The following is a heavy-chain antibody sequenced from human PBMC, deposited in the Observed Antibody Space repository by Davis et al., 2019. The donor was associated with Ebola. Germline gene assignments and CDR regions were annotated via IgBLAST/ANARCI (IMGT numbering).Heavy chain of an antibody. CDR1: GFSLTTIGVG. D-gene: IGHD3-10*01. Sequence: SGPTLVKPTQTLTLTCTFSGFSLTTIGVGVGWIRQPPGKALEWLALIYWDDDKGYSSSLKSRLAVMKDTSKYQVVLTMTNMDPVDTATYYCAHSRRITEVRGGTGHYVMDVWGKGTTVTVTS. CDR2: IYWDDDK. V-gene: IGHV2-5*02. CDR3: AHSRRITEVRGGTGHYVMDV. J-gene: IGHJ6*04.